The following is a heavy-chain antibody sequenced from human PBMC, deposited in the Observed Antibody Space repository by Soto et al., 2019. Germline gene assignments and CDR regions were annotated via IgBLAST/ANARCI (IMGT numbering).Heavy chain of an antibody. D-gene: IGHD1-26*01. CDR3: ARGLGSGSYHSPSGY. Sequence: GASVKVSCKASGYTFTTYYMHWVRQAPGQGLEWMGIINPSGGSTTYTQKFQGRVTMTRDTSTSTVYMELSSLRSEDTAVYFCARGLGSGSYHSPSGYWGQGTLVTVSS. V-gene: IGHV1-46*03. J-gene: IGHJ4*02. CDR2: INPSGGST. CDR1: GYTFTTYY.